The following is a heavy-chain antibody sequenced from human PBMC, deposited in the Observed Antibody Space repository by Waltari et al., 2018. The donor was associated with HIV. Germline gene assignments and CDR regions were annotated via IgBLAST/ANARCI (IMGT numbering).Heavy chain of an antibody. CDR2: IYYSGST. CDR3: ARGSDCSGGSCPLDY. V-gene: IGHV4-59*01. Sequence: QVQLQESGPGLVKPSETLSLTCTVSGGSTSSYYWSWLRQPPGKGLEWIGYIYYSGSTNYNPSLKSRVTISVDTSKNQFSLKLSSVTAADTAVYYCARGSDCSGGSCPLDYWGQGTLVTVSS. D-gene: IGHD2-15*01. CDR1: GGSTSSYY. J-gene: IGHJ4*02.